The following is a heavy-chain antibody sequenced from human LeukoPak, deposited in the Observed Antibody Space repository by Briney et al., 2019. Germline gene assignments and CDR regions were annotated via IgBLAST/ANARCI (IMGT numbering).Heavy chain of an antibody. J-gene: IGHJ4*02. CDR1: GGSFSGYY. Sequence: PSETLSLTCAVYGGSFSGYYWSWIRQPPGKGLEWIGEINHSGSTNYNPSLKSRVTISVDTSKNQFSLKLSSVTAADTAVYYCARTDYDSSGYYSYWGQGTLVTASS. CDR2: INHSGST. D-gene: IGHD3-22*01. V-gene: IGHV4-34*01. CDR3: ARTDYDSSGYYSY.